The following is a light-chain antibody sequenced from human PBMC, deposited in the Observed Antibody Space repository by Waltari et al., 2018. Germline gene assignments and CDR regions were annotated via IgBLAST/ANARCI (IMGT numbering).Light chain of an antibody. V-gene: IGLV1-44*01. CDR1: SSNIGRNG. J-gene: IGLJ3*02. CDR3: AAWDDSLNGRV. CDR2: TAN. Sequence: QSVLTQPPSASGTPGQGVTVSCSGSSSNIGRNGVSWYQQVPGTAPTLLIHTANQRPSGVPDRFSGSKSGTSASLAISGLQSEDEAHYYCAAWDDSLNGRVFGGGTKVTVL.